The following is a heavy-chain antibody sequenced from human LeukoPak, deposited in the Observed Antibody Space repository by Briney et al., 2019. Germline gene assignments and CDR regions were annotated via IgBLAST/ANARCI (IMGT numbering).Heavy chain of an antibody. V-gene: IGHV4-4*09. CDR2: IYTSGST. J-gene: IGHJ4*02. CDR1: GGSISSYY. CDR3: ARRRGGYSYGYDY. D-gene: IGHD5-18*01. Sequence: SETLSLTCTVSGGSISSYYGSWIRQPPGKGLEWIGYIYTSGSTNYNPSLKSRVTISVDTSKNQFSLKLSSVTAADTAVYYCARRRGGYSYGYDYWGQGTLVTVSS.